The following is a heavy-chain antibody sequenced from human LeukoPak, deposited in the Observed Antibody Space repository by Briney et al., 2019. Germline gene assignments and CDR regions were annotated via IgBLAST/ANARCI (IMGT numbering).Heavy chain of an antibody. V-gene: IGHV1-69*13. CDR1: GGTFGNYA. J-gene: IGHJ5*02. CDR3: ASGTWEGWLDP. D-gene: IGHD1-26*01. Sequence: GSSVKVSCKASGGTFGNYAIHWVRQAPGQGLEWMAKIIPVFGTPNYAQKFQGRVTITADESTSTVYMELSSLTSDDTAVYYCASGTWEGWLDPWGQGTLVTVSS. CDR2: IIPVFGTP.